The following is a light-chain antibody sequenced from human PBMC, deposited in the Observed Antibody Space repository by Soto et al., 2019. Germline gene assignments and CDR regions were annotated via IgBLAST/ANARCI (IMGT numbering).Light chain of an antibody. CDR2: SNN. Sequence: QSVLTQPPSASGTHGQRVTISCSGSSSNIGSNTVNWYQQLPGTAPKLLIYSNNQRPSGVPDRFSGSKSGTSASLAISGLQSEDEADYYCAAWDASLNGYVFGTGTKVTVL. V-gene: IGLV1-44*01. CDR1: SSNIGSNT. CDR3: AAWDASLNGYV. J-gene: IGLJ1*01.